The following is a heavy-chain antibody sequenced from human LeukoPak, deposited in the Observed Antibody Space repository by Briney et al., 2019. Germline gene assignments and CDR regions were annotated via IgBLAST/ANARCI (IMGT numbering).Heavy chain of an antibody. D-gene: IGHD2-2*01. V-gene: IGHV1-2*02. CDR3: TRGVLPARFDS. Sequence: ASVKVSCKASGYTFTGYWIHWVRQAPGQGFEWMGWVNPNNGGTNYAQKFQVRVTITRDTSNSTVYMQLSSLTSDDTAVYYYTRGVLPARFDSWGQGTSVTVTS. J-gene: IGHJ5*01. CDR2: VNPNNGGT. CDR1: GYTFTGYW.